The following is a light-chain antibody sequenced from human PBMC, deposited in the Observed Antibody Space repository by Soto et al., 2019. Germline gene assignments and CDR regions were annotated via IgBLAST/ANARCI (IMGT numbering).Light chain of an antibody. CDR2: DAS. CDR3: QQYDNLPLT. V-gene: IGKV1-33*01. J-gene: IGKJ4*01. Sequence: DIQMTQSPSSLSASVGDRVTITCQASQDIANYLNWYQQKAGRAPKFLIYDASNLETGVPSRFSGSGSGTDFTLTISSLQPEDIATYYCQQYDNLPLTLGGGTK. CDR1: QDIANY.